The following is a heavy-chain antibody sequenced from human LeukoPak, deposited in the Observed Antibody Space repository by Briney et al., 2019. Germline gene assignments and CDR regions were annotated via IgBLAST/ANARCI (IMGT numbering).Heavy chain of an antibody. Sequence: SETLSLTCTVSGGSISSSSYYWGWIRQPPGKGLEWIGSIYYSGSTYYNPSLKSRVTISVDTSKNQFSLKLSSVTAADTAVYYCARRLPGIAAAGHYEYFDYWGQGTLVTVSS. CDR1: GGSISSSSYY. CDR2: IYYSGST. V-gene: IGHV4-39*07. D-gene: IGHD6-13*01. CDR3: ARRLPGIAAAGHYEYFDY. J-gene: IGHJ4*02.